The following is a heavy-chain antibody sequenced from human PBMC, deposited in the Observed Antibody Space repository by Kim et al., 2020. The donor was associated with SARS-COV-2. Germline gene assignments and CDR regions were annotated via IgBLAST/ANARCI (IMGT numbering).Heavy chain of an antibody. Sequence: GGSLRLSCAASGFTFTRYAMAWVRQAPGKGLEWVSDINYNGGATYYSESVKGRFPISRDDSKNTVFLQMNNLRVEDTAVYYCGMNWNLDFWGQGTLVTVSS. J-gene: IGHJ4*02. CDR2: INYNGGAT. CDR1: GFTFTRYA. V-gene: IGHV3-23*01. D-gene: IGHD1-1*01. CDR3: GMNWNLDF.